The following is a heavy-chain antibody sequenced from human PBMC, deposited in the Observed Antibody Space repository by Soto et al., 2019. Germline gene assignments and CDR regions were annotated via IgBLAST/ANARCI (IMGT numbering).Heavy chain of an antibody. CDR3: ARIGYCTNGLCYTDWLDP. CDR2: IYHSGNT. CDR1: GGSISNYY. D-gene: IGHD2-8*01. J-gene: IGHJ5*02. V-gene: IGHV4-59*01. Sequence: PSETLSLTCTVSGGSISNYYWSWIRQPPERGLEWIGYIYHSGNTNYNPSLKSRVTMSVDTSKNQFSLKLSSVTDADTAVYYCARIGYCTNGLCYTDWLDPWGQGTMVTV.